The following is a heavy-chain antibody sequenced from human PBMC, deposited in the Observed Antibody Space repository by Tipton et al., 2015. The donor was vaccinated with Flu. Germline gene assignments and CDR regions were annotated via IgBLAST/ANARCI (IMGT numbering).Heavy chain of an antibody. CDR2: VSRTGST. CDR1: GDSISSDFY. Sequence: LRLSCAVSGDSISSDFYWAWIRQFPGKGLEWIGTVSRTGSTIYNPSLKSRVTISIDTSKNQFSLNMRSVTAADMAVYYCARRDYSNYVSEPHNWFDPWGQGTLVTVSS. J-gene: IGHJ5*02. CDR3: ARRDYSNYVSEPHNWFDP. D-gene: IGHD4-11*01. V-gene: IGHV4-38-2*01.